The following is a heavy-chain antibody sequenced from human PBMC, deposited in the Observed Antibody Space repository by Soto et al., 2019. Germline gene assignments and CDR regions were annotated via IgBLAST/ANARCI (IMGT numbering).Heavy chain of an antibody. D-gene: IGHD3-3*01. J-gene: IGHJ6*03. CDR2: IRSKAYGGTT. CDR3: TRDIRDYDFWSGYCDYYYYYMDV. V-gene: IGHV3-49*03. Sequence: GGSLRLSCTASGFTFGDYAMSWFRQAPGKGLEWVGFIRSKAYGGTTEYAASVKGRFTISRDDSKSIAYLQMNSLKTEDTAVYYCTRDIRDYDFWSGYCDYYYYYMDVWGKGTTVTVSS. CDR1: GFTFGDYA.